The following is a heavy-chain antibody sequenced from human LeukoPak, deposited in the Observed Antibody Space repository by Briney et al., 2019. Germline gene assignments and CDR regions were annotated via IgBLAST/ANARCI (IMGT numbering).Heavy chain of an antibody. D-gene: IGHD3-3*01. Sequence: PGGSLRLSCAASGFTFSSYEMNWVRQAPGKGLEWVSYISSSGSTICYADSVKGRFTISRDNAKNSLYLQMNSLRAEDTAVYYCASLGITIFGVELNWFDPWGQGTLVTVSS. V-gene: IGHV3-48*03. CDR1: GFTFSSYE. CDR3: ASLGITIFGVELNWFDP. J-gene: IGHJ5*02. CDR2: ISSSGSTI.